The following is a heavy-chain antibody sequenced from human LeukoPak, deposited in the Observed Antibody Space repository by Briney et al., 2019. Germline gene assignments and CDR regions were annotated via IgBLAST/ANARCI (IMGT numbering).Heavy chain of an antibody. D-gene: IGHD6-19*01. CDR2: INHSGST. CDR3: ARGHSEQWLVFLRYYFDY. Sequence: SETLSLTCAVYGGSFSGYYWSWIRQPPGKGLEWIGEINHSGSTNYNPSLKSRVTISVDTSKNQFSLKLSSVTAADTAVYYCARGHSEQWLVFLRYYFDYWGQGTLVTVSS. CDR1: GGSFSGYY. V-gene: IGHV4-34*01. J-gene: IGHJ4*02.